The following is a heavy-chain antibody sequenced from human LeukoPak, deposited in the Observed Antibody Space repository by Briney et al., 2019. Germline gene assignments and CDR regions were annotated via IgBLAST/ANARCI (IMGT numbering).Heavy chain of an antibody. D-gene: IGHD6-13*01. CDR2: INHSGST. CDR1: GGSFSGYY. CDR3: ARGRSWYSSRRYWGFDY. V-gene: IGHV4-34*01. Sequence: SETLSLTCAVYGGSFSGYYWSWIRQPPGKGLEWIGEINHSGSTNYNPSLKSRVTISVDTSKNQFSLKLSSVTAADTAVYYCARGRSWYSSRRYWGFDYWGQGTLVTVSS. J-gene: IGHJ4*02.